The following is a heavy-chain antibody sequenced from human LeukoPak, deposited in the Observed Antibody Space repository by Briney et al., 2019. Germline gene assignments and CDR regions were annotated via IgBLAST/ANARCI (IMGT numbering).Heavy chain of an antibody. D-gene: IGHD2-2*01. Sequence: GESLKISCKGSGYSFTSYWIGWVRQMPGKGLEWMGIIYPGDSDTRYSLSFQGQVTISADKSISTAYLQWSSLKASDTAMYYCATPYPREYCSSTTCYFNYWGQGTLVTVSS. CDR3: ATPYPREYCSSTTCYFNY. CDR2: IYPGDSDT. J-gene: IGHJ4*02. CDR1: GYSFTSYW. V-gene: IGHV5-51*01.